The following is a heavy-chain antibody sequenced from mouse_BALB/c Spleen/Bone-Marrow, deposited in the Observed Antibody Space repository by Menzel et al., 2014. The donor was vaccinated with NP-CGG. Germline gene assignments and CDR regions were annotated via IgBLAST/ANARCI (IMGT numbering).Heavy chain of an antibody. J-gene: IGHJ1*01. D-gene: IGHD1-1*01. CDR2: IDPANGNT. CDR3: ARGGSSYGWYFDV. CDR1: GFNIKDTY. Sequence: EVQLVESGAELVKPGASVKLSCTASGFNIKDTYMHWVKQRPEQGLEWIGRIDPANGNTKYDPKFQGKATITADTSSNTAYLQLSNLTSEDTAVYYCARGGSSYGWYFDVWGAGTTVTVSS. V-gene: IGHV14-3*02.